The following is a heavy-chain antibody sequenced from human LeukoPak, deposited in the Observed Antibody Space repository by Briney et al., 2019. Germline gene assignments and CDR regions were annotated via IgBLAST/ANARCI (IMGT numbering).Heavy chain of an antibody. CDR2: IYYSGST. CDR3: ARVRTTYYDFWSGYLRGPLDYYYYMDV. V-gene: IGHV4-59*01. Sequence: SETLSLTCTVSGGSISSYYWSWIRQPPGKGLEGIGDIYYSGSTNYNPSLKSRVTISVDTSKNHFSLRLSPVTAADTAVYYCARVRTTYYDFWSGYLRGPLDYYYYMDVWGKGTTVTVSS. D-gene: IGHD3-3*01. CDR1: GGSISSYY. J-gene: IGHJ6*03.